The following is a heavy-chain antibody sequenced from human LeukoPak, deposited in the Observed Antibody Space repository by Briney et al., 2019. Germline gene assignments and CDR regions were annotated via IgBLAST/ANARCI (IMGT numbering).Heavy chain of an antibody. V-gene: IGHV1-2*02. Sequence: ASVKVSCKASGYTFTGYYMHWVRQAPGQGLEWMGWINPNSGGTNYAQKFQGRVTMTRDTSISTAYMELSRLRSDDTAVYYCARDELMWFGEFSFDYWGQGTLVTVSS. J-gene: IGHJ4*02. CDR3: ARDELMWFGEFSFDY. CDR1: GYTFTGYY. CDR2: INPNSGGT. D-gene: IGHD3-10*01.